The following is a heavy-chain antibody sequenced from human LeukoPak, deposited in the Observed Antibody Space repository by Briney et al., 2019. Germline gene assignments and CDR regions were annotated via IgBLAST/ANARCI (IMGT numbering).Heavy chain of an antibody. D-gene: IGHD6-19*01. CDR3: ARGEAVAGPPDY. CDR1: GGTFSSYA. Sequence: ASVKVSCKASGGTFSSYAISWVRQAPGQGLEWIGGIIPIFGTANYAQKFQGRVTITADESTSTAYMELSSLRSEDTAVYYCARGEAVAGPPDYWGQGTLVTVSS. V-gene: IGHV1-69*13. J-gene: IGHJ4*02. CDR2: IIPIFGTA.